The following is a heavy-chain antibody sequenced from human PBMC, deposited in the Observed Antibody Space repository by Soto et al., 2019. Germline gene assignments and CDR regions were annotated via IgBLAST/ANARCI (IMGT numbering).Heavy chain of an antibody. CDR3: ARDTGYGERWLHGGPYYGMDV. D-gene: IGHD3-10*01. CDR1: GFTFSSSW. Sequence: EVQLVESGGGLVQPGGSLRLSCAASGFTFSSSWMHWVRQAPGKGLVWVSRINSDGSSTSYADSVQGRFTISRDNAKNTLYLQMNSLRAEDTAVYYCARDTGYGERWLHGGPYYGMDVWGQGTTVTVSS. CDR2: INSDGSST. V-gene: IGHV3-74*01. J-gene: IGHJ6*02.